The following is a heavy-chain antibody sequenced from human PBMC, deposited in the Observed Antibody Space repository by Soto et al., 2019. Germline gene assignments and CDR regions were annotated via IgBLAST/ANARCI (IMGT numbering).Heavy chain of an antibody. CDR3: AKDLEGSGYDSGNDY. J-gene: IGHJ4*02. CDR2: ISGSGGST. CDR1: GFTFSSYA. V-gene: IGHV3-23*01. D-gene: IGHD5-12*01. Sequence: GGSLRLSCAASGFTFSSYAMSWVRQAPGKGLEWVSSISGSGGSTYYPDSVKGRFTISRDNSKNTLSLQMNSLRAEDTAIYYCAKDLEGSGYDSGNDYWGQGTLVTVSS.